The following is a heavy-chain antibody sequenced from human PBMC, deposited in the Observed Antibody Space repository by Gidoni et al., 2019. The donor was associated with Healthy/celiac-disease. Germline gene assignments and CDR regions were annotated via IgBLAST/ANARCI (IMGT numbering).Heavy chain of an antibody. J-gene: IGHJ4*02. CDR3: TSSGYCSGGSCYSLGY. CDR1: GFTFSNAW. CDR2: IKSKTDGGTT. V-gene: IGHV3-15*01. Sequence: EVQLVESGGGLVKPGGSLRLSCAASGFTFSNAWMSWVRQALGKGLEWVGRIKSKTDGGTTDYAAPVKGRFTISRDDSKNTLYLQMNSLKTEDTAVYCCTSSGYCSGGSCYSLGYWGQGTLVTVSS. D-gene: IGHD2-15*01.